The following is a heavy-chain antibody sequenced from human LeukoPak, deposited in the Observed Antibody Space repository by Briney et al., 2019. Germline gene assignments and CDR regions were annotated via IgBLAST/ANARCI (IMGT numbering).Heavy chain of an antibody. CDR1: GFTITSYG. J-gene: IGHJ4*02. D-gene: IGHD3-22*01. Sequence: ASVKVSCSFSGFTITSYGIHWEQQCPGQGLEWMGWISAYNGNTHYAQNLQGRVTMTTDKSTSTAYMELRSLRSDDTAVYYCAKDLYYYRSSGFYGEYWGQGTLVTVSS. V-gene: IGHV1-18*04. CDR3: AKDLYYYRSSGFYGEY. CDR2: ISAYNGNT.